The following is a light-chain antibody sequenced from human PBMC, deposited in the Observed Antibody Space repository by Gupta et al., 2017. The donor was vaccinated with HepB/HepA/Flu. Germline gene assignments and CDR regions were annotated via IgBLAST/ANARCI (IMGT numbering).Light chain of an antibody. J-gene: IGKJ4*02. CDR2: ALS. V-gene: IGKV1-39*01. CDR1: QGIGNY. Sequence: DIQMTRYPSSLSASVGDRVTITCRASQGIGNYLNWYQQKLGKAPKILIDALSRLHLGLPSRISGHGSCTEFTLTISRLQPADFAPYYCQQSHTTPQTFGEGTKVEIK. CDR3: QQSHTTPQT.